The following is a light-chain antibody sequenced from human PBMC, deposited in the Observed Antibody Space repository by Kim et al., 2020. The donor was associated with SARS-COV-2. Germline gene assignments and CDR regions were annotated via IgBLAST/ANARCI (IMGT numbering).Light chain of an antibody. J-gene: IGKJ4*01. V-gene: IGKV4-1*01. CDR2: WAS. Sequence: DIVMTQSPDSLAVSLGESATINCKSSQSVLYSSNNKNYLIWYQQKPGQPPKQLIYWASTRESGVPDRFSGSGSGTDFTLTISSLQAEDVAVYYCQQYYSTPLTFGGGTKVDIK. CDR3: QQYYSTPLT. CDR1: QSVLYSSNNKNY.